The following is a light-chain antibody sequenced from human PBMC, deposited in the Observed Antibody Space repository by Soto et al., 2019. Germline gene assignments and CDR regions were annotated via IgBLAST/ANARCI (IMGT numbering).Light chain of an antibody. CDR2: DAS. CDR1: QSVSRY. CDR3: QQRSNWPPLT. J-gene: IGKJ4*01. V-gene: IGKV3-11*01. Sequence: EIVLTQSPATLSLSPGERATLSCRASQSVSRYLAWYQQKPGQAPRLLIYDASNRATGTPARFSGSGSGTDFPLTISSLEPEDFAVYYCQQRSNWPPLTFGGGTKVEIK.